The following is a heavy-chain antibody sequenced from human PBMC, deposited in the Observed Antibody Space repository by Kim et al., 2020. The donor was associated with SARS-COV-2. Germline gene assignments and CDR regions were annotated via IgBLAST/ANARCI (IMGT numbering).Heavy chain of an antibody. CDR2: ISSSSSYT. J-gene: IGHJ4*02. V-gene: IGHV3-11*06. CDR1: GFTFSDYY. Sequence: GGSLRLSCAASGFTFSDYYMSWIRQAPGKGLEWVSYISSSSSYTNYADSVKGRFTISRDNAKNSLYLQMNSLRAEDTAVYYGARAPSLDSLWGGWGEKYDYWGQGTLVTVSS. D-gene: IGHD2-2*03. CDR3: ARAPSLDSLWGGWGEKYDY.